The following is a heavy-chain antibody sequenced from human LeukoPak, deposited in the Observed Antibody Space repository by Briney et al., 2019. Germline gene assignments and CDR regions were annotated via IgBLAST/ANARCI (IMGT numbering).Heavy chain of an antibody. V-gene: IGHV3-23*01. J-gene: IGHJ4*02. CDR1: XFTLRXYA. Sequence: GSXRLSXXXXXFTLRXYAMSWVRQAPGKGLEWVSAISGSGGSTYYADSVKGRFTITRDNSKNTLYLQMNSLRAEDTAVYYCAKDSSYYGYWGQGTLVTVSS. CDR2: ISGSGGST. CDR3: AKDSSYYGY. D-gene: IGHD1-26*01.